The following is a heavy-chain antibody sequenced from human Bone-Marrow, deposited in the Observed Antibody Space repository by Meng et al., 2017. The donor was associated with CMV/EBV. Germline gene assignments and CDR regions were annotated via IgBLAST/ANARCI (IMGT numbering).Heavy chain of an antibody. J-gene: IGHJ6*02. CDR3: ARGPGYDILTGYYRYYYGMDV. V-gene: IGHV1-8*01. CDR2: MNPNSGNT. CDR1: GYTFTSYD. D-gene: IGHD3-9*01. Sequence: ASVKVSCKASGYTFTSYDINWVRQATGQGLEWMGWMNPNSGNTGYAQKFQGRVTMTRNTSISTAYMELSSLRSEDTAVYYCARGPGYDILTGYYRYYYGMDVWGQGPTVTVSS.